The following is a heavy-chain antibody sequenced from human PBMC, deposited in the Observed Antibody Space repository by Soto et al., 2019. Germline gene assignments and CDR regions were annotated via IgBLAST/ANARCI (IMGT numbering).Heavy chain of an antibody. CDR2: ISSSGDT. CDR3: AREETAWPLAYGLDV. Sequence: GGSLRLSCAASGFTFGSYSMHWVRQAPGKGLEWVSSISSSGDTYYADSLKGRLTISRDYAKNSLSLQMNSLRAEDTAVYYCAREETAWPLAYGLDVWGQGTTVTVSS. J-gene: IGHJ6*02. CDR1: GFTFGSYS. V-gene: IGHV3-21*01.